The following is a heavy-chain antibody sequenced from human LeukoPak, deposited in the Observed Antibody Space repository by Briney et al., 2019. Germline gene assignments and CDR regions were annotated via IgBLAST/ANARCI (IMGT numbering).Heavy chain of an antibody. CDR2: ISGSDGST. Sequence: GGSLRLSCAASGFTFSSYAMSWVRQAPGKGLEWVSAISGSDGSTYYADSVKGRFTISRDNAKNSLYLQMNSLRAEDTAVYYCARDPGQYAFDVWGHGTKVTVSS. CDR3: ARDPGQYAFDV. V-gene: IGHV3-23*01. J-gene: IGHJ3*01. CDR1: GFTFSSYA. D-gene: IGHD3-10*01.